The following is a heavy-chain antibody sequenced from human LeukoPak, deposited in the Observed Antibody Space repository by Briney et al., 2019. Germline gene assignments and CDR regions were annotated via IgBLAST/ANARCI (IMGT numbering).Heavy chain of an antibody. J-gene: IGHJ4*02. D-gene: IGHD2-15*01. V-gene: IGHV1-18*01. CDR1: GYTFTSYG. CDR2: ISAYNGNI. CDR3: ARMGYCSGGSCYSDFDY. Sequence: ASVKVSCKASGYTFTSYGISWVRQAPGQGLEWMGWISAYNGNINYAQKLQGRVTMTTDTSTSTAYMELRSLRSDDTAVYYCARMGYCSGGSCYSDFDYWGQGTLVTVSS.